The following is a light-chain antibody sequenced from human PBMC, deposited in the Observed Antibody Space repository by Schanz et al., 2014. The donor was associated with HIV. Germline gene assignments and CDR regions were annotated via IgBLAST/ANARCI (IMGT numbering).Light chain of an antibody. V-gene: IGLV1-40*01. CDR2: ADT. CDR1: SSNIGAGYD. J-gene: IGLJ2*01. Sequence: QSVLTQPPSVSGAPGQRVTISCTGSSSNIGAGYDVHWYQQLPGTAPKLLIFADTKRPSGVPDRFSGSKSVNSASLAITGLQAEDEADYYCQSFDRSLGRVVFGGGTKLTVL. CDR3: QSFDRSLGRVV.